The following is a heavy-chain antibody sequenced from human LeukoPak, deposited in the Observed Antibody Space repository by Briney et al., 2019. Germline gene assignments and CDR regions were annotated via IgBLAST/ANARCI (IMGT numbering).Heavy chain of an antibody. CDR1: GGSINNYY. Sequence: SETLSLTCAVSGGSINNYYWSRIRQSPGKGPEWIGYIYNSGSTNYNPSLKSRVTISLDTSKKQFSLKLTSVTAADTAIYYCATEYCASSSCRFDSWGQGTLVTVSS. D-gene: IGHD2-2*01. CDR2: IYNSGST. J-gene: IGHJ4*02. V-gene: IGHV4-59*01. CDR3: ATEYCASSSCRFDS.